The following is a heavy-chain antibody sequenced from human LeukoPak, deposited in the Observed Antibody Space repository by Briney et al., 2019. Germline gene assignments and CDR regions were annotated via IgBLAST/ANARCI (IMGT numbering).Heavy chain of an antibody. Sequence: GGSLRLSCAASGFTFSSYWMHWVRQAPGKGLVWVSHINTDGDSATYGDSAKGRFTISRDNAKNSLYLQMNSLRAEDTAVYYCARQIGWRDAFDIWGQGTMVTVSS. CDR2: INTDGDSA. J-gene: IGHJ3*02. V-gene: IGHV3-74*01. D-gene: IGHD6-19*01. CDR1: GFTFSSYW. CDR3: ARQIGWRDAFDI.